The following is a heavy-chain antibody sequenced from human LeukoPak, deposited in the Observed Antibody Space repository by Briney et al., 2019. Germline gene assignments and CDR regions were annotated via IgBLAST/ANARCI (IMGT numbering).Heavy chain of an antibody. J-gene: IGHJ4*02. CDR3: GRETDFGVFTN. CDR1: GDSVSSNGAA. CDR2: TYYRSQQWHS. V-gene: IGHV6-1*01. D-gene: IGHD3-3*01. Sequence: SQTLSLTCAISGDSVSSNGAAWNWIRQSPSKGLEWLGRTYYRSQQWHSDYAPSVKGRITLNPDTSKNQFSLQVNSVTPEDTAVYYCGRETDFGVFTNWGQGTLVTVSS.